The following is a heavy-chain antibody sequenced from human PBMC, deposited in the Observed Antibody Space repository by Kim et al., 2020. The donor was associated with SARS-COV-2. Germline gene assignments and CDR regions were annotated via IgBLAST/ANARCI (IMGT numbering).Heavy chain of an antibody. Sequence: VKGRFTISRDHSKNTVCLQMGSLRAEDTAVYYCAKYCSAATCFYYYGMDVWGQGTTVTVSS. J-gene: IGHJ6*02. D-gene: IGHD2-15*01. CDR3: AKYCSAATCFYYYGMDV. V-gene: IGHV3-23*01.